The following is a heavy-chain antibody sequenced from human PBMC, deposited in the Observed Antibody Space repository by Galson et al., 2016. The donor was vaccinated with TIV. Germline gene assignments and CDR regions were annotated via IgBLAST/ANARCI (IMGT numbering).Heavy chain of an antibody. CDR1: GFAFSAYA. CDR3: ARIIVSYGMDV. V-gene: IGHV3-30*04. D-gene: IGHD2/OR15-2a*01. Sequence: SLRLSCAASGFAFSAYAMHWVRQAPGKGLEWVAVIWYDGSIKYNEDSVKGRFTISRDKSKNTLYLAMSSLRAEDTAVYYCARIIVSYGMDVWGQGTTVTVSS. J-gene: IGHJ6*02. CDR2: IWYDGSIK.